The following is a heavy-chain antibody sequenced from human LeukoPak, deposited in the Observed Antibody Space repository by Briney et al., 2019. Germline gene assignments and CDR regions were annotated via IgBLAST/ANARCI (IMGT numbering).Heavy chain of an antibody. D-gene: IGHD7-27*01. J-gene: IGHJ3*02. CDR3: ARETGDDAFDI. V-gene: IGHV3-66*01. CDR2: IYSGGTT. CDR1: GFTVSSNY. Sequence: GGSLRLSCAASGFTVSSNYMSWVRQAPGKGLEWVSVIYSGGTTYYADSVKGRFTISRDNSKKTQYLQMNSLRAEGTAVYYCARETGDDAFDIWGQGTMVTVSS.